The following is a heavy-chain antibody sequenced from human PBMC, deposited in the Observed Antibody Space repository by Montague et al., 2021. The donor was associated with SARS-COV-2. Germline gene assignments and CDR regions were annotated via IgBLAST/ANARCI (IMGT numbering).Heavy chain of an antibody. CDR3: ARTTALAASADGLDV. J-gene: IGHJ3*01. CDR2: TYYRSKWSN. V-gene: IGHV6-1*01. Sequence: CAISGDSVSSNRASWNWIRQSPSRGLEWLGRTYYRSKWSNDYSVSVSSRITIDPDTSKNVFSLHLRSVTPEDTAVYFCARTTALAASADGLDVWGPGTLISVSS. D-gene: IGHD1-1*01. CDR1: GDSVSSNRAS.